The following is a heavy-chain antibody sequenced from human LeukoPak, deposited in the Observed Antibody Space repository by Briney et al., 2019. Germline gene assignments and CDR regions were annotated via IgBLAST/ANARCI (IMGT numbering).Heavy chain of an antibody. D-gene: IGHD6-13*01. V-gene: IGHV4-59*01. CDR2: IYYSGST. CDR1: GGSISSYY. CDR3: ARGRGSSSWYGYYYMDV. J-gene: IGHJ6*03. Sequence: PSETLSLTCTVSGGSISSYYWNWIRQPPGKGLEWIGYIYYSGSTNYNPSLKSRVTISVDTSKNQFSLKLSSVTAADTAVYYCARGRGSSSWYGYYYMDVWGKGTTVTVSS.